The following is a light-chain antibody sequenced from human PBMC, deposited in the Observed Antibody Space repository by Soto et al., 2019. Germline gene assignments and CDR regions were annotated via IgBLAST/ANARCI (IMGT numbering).Light chain of an antibody. J-gene: IGKJ1*01. CDR1: QSINKY. CDR2: AAS. CDR3: QQSYSTPRT. V-gene: IGKV1-39*01. Sequence: DIQMTQSPSSLSASVGDRVTITCRASQSINKYLNWYQQKPGEAPKLLLYAASSLQSGVPSRFSGTESGTDFTLTISGLQPEDFGTYYCQQSYSTPRTFGQGTNVEIK.